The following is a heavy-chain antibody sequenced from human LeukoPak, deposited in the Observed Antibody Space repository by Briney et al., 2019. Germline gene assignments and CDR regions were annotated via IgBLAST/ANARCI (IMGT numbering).Heavy chain of an antibody. CDR2: INHSGST. J-gene: IGHJ6*02. CDR1: GESSSGYY. D-gene: IGHD3-9*01. V-gene: IGHV4-34*01. CDR3: AGYFGYYYYGMDV. Sequence: PSETLSLTCAVYGESSSGYYWSWIRQPPGKGLEWLGEINHSGSTNFNPSLKSRVTVSVDTSEKQFSLKLRSVTAADTAVYYCAGYFGYYYYGMDVWGQGTTVTVSS.